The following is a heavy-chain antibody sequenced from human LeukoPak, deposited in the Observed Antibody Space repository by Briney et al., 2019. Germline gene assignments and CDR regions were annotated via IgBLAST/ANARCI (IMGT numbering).Heavy chain of an antibody. J-gene: IGHJ3*02. CDR1: EFSVGSNY. Sequence: SGGSLRLSCAASEFSVGSNYMTWVRQAPGKGLEWVSLIYSGGSTYYADSVKGRFTISRDNSKNTLYLQMNSLRAEDTAVYYCARDRGVDAFDIWGQGTMVTVSS. CDR3: ARDRGVDAFDI. CDR2: IYSGGST. V-gene: IGHV3-66*01.